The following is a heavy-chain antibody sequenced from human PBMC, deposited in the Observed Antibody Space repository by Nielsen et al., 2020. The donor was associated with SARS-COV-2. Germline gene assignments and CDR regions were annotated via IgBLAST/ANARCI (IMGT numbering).Heavy chain of an antibody. CDR2: IYPGDSDT. CDR3: ARGQSGCTNGVCPAITDAFDI. D-gene: IGHD2-8*01. Sequence: GGSLRLSCKGSGYSFTSYWIGWVRQMPGKGLEWMGIIYPGDSDTRYSPSFQGQVTISADKSISTAYLQWSSLKAPDTAMYYCARGQSGCTNGVCPAITDAFDIWGQGTMVTVSS. J-gene: IGHJ3*02. CDR1: GYSFTSYW. V-gene: IGHV5-51*01.